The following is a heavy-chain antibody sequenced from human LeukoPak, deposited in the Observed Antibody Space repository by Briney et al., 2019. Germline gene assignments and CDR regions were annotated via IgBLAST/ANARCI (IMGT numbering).Heavy chain of an antibody. D-gene: IGHD2-2*01. J-gene: IGHJ6*02. V-gene: IGHV1-18*01. Sequence: GASVKVSCKASGYTFTSYGISWVRQAPGQGLEWMGWISAYNGNTNYAQKLQGRVTMTTDTSTSTAYMELRSLRSDDTAVYYCARGSALVVVPAATPYYGMDVWGQGTTVTVSS. CDR3: ARGSALVVVPAATPYYGMDV. CDR1: GYTFTSYG. CDR2: ISAYNGNT.